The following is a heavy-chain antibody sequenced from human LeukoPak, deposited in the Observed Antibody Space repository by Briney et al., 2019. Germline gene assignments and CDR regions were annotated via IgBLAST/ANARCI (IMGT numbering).Heavy chain of an antibody. Sequence: PGGSLRLSCAASGFTFSSYAMSWVRQAPGKGLEWVSSISSSSYIYYADSVKGRFTISRDNAKNSLYLQMNSLRAEDTAVYYCARDQGGYWGQGTLVTVSS. V-gene: IGHV3-21*01. CDR3: ARDQGGY. J-gene: IGHJ4*02. CDR1: GFTFSSYA. CDR2: ISSSSYI.